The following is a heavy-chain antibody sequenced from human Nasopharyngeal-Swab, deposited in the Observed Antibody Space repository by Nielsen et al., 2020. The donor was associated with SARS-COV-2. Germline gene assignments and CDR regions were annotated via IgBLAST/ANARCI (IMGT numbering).Heavy chain of an antibody. Sequence: GESLKISCAASGFTFSSYWMHWVRQAPGKGLVWVSRIKSGGSTTNYADSVKGRFTISRDNAKNTLYLQMHSLRAEDTAVYYCTRDFSAAAGSFDIRGQGTMVTVSS. J-gene: IGHJ3*02. CDR3: TRDFSAAAGSFDI. CDR2: IKSGGSTT. V-gene: IGHV3-74*01. CDR1: GFTFSSYW. D-gene: IGHD6-13*01.